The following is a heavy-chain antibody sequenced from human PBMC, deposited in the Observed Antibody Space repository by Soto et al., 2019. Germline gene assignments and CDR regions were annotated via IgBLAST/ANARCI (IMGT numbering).Heavy chain of an antibody. CDR1: GGSISSSSYY. CDR3: ARHLVLYPLDALDY. J-gene: IGHJ4*02. Sequence: SETLSLTCTVSGGSISSSSYYWGWIRQPPGKGLEWIGSIYYSGSTYYNPSLKSRVTISVDTSKNQFSLKLSSVTAADTAVYYCARHLVLYPLDALDYWGQGTLVTVSS. D-gene: IGHD2-8*02. V-gene: IGHV4-39*01. CDR2: IYYSGST.